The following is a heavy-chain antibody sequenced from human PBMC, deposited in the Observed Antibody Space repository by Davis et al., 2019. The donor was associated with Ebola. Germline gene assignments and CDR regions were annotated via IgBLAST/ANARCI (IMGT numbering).Heavy chain of an antibody. CDR1: GASISSYY. V-gene: IGHV4-59*01. CDR3: ARDLSITIFGVINHYGLDV. D-gene: IGHD3-3*01. CDR2: IYYSGGT. J-gene: IGHJ6*02. Sequence: MPSETLSLTCTVSGASISSYYWSWIRQPPGEGLEWIGYIYYSGGTNYNPSLESRVTILVDTSKNQLSLKLSSVTAADTAVYYCARDLSITIFGVINHYGLDVWGQGTTVTVSS.